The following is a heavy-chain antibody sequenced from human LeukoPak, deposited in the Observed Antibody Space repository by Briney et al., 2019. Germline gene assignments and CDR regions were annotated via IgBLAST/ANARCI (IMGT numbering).Heavy chain of an antibody. CDR3: ARALKYCSSTSCPYYYYMDV. J-gene: IGHJ6*03. V-gene: IGHV1-69*13. CDR1: GGTFSSYA. Sequence: ASVKVSCKASGGTFSSYAISWVRQAPGQGLEWMGGIIPIFGTANYAQKFQGRVTITADESTSTAYMELSSLRSEDTAVYYCARALKYCSSTSCPYYYYMDVWGKGTTVTVSS. CDR2: IIPIFGTA. D-gene: IGHD2-2*01.